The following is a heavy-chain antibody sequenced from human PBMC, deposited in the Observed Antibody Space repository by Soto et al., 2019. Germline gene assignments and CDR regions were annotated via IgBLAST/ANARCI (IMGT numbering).Heavy chain of an antibody. D-gene: IGHD1-26*01. Sequence: SQTLSLTCALSGESVSSTSAGWSWFSQYPSRGLEWLGRTYYRSKWYYEYAVSVRGRITINPDTSKNQYSLQLNSVTPEDTAVYFCARGEQYSGRIFDYWGQGTLVTVSS. CDR3: ARGEQYSGRIFDY. V-gene: IGHV6-1*01. CDR1: GESVSSTSAG. CDR2: TYYRSKWYY. J-gene: IGHJ4*01.